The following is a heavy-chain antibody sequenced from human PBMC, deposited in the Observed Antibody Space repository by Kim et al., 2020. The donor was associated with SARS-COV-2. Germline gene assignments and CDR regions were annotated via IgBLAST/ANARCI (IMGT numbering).Heavy chain of an antibody. V-gene: IGHV3-23*01. Sequence: GGSLRLSCAASGFTFSTYAMSWVRQAPGKGLEWVSRISGSDGSTYYADSVKGRFTISRDNSKNTLYLQMNSLRAEDTAVYYCARHGGSSWYLGYWGQGTLVTVSS. CDR2: ISGSDGST. CDR3: ARHGGSSWYLGY. CDR1: GFTFSTYA. D-gene: IGHD6-13*01. J-gene: IGHJ4*02.